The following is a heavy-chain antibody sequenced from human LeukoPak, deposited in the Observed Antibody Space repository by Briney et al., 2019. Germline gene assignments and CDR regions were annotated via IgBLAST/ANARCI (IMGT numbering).Heavy chain of an antibody. CDR2: ISGTGTST. D-gene: IGHD6-19*01. Sequence: GGSLRLSCAASGFTFSNYAMSWVRQAPGKGLEWVSGISGTGTSTYYAESVKGRFTVSRDNSKNTLYLQMNSLRAEDTAVYYCAKAVQWLAQYFDYWGQGTLVTVSS. CDR3: AKAVQWLAQYFDY. V-gene: IGHV3-23*01. CDR1: GFTFSNYA. J-gene: IGHJ4*02.